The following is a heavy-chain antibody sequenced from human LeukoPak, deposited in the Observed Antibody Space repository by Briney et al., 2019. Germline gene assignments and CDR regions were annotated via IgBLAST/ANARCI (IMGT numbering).Heavy chain of an antibody. CDR1: GASISSSTDY. D-gene: IGHD2-21*02. V-gene: IGHV4-39*07. CDR2: IYYSGST. CDR3: AGAYCGGDCYSGRTFDI. J-gene: IGHJ3*02. Sequence: SETLSLTCTVSGASISSSTDYWGWIRQPPGKGLEWIANIYYSGSTYYNPSLKSRVTLSVDKSKNQFSLRLSSVTAADTAVYYCAGAYCGGDCYSGRTFDIWGQGTMVTVSS.